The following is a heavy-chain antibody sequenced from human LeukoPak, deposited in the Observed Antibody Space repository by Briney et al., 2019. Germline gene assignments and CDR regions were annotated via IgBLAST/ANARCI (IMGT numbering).Heavy chain of an antibody. V-gene: IGHV3-23*01. D-gene: IGHD7-27*01. CDR1: GFSFSTYA. CDR3: AKDGGLWVSAHWGDS. Sequence: GGSLRLSCAASGFSFSTYAMTWVRQAPGKGLEWVSTISGNAASAYYADSVKGRFTISRDNSKNTLYLQMNSLRAEDTAVYYCAKDGGLWVSAHWGDSWGRGTLVTVSS. J-gene: IGHJ4*02. CDR2: ISGNAASA.